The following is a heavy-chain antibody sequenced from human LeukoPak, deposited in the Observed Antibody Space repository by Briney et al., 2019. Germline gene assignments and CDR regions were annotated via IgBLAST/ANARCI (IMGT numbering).Heavy chain of an antibody. J-gene: IGHJ4*02. CDR2: ISGSGGST. D-gene: IGHD3-16*01. V-gene: IGHV3-23*01. CDR1: GFTFSSYA. Sequence: GGSLRLSCAASGFTFSSYATSWVRQAPGKGLEWVSAISGSGGSTYYADSVKGRFTISRDNSKNSLFLQMTSLRAEDTAVYYCTREGGGTDYWGQGTLVTVSS. CDR3: TREGGGTDY.